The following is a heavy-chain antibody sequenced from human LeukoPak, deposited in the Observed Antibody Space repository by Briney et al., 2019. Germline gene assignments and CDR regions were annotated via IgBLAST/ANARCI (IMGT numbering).Heavy chain of an antibody. D-gene: IGHD2-2*01. J-gene: IGHJ6*03. Sequence: PSETLSLTCAVSGGSISSSNWWSWVRQPPGKGLEWIGEIYHSGRTNYTPSLKSRVTISVDKSKNQLSLKLSSVTAADTAVYYCASCSSTSCYADYYYYMDVWGKGTTVTISS. CDR1: GGSISSSNW. V-gene: IGHV4-4*02. CDR3: ASCSSTSCYADYYYYMDV. CDR2: IYHSGRT.